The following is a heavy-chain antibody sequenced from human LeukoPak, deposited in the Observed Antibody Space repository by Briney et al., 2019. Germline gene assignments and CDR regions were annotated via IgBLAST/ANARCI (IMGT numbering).Heavy chain of an antibody. CDR2: ISYDGSNK. CDR1: GFTFSSYD. J-gene: IGHJ4*02. V-gene: IGHV3-30-3*01. D-gene: IGHD6-6*01. CDR3: ARVPYCSCEDY. Sequence: PGGSLRLSCAASGFTFSSYDMHWVRQAPGKGLEWVAVISYDGSNKYYADSVKGRFTISRDNSKNTLYLQMNSLRAEDTAVYYCARVPYCSCEDYWGQGTLVTVSS.